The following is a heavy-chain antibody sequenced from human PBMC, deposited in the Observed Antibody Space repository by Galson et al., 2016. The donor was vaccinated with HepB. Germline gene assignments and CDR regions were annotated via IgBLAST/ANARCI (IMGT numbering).Heavy chain of an antibody. D-gene: IGHD3-10*01. CDR3: ARDRRYYGPGRSSLDV. Sequence: SLRLSCAASGLTFNTYAMHWVRQAPGKGLEWVATIWYDGTKKYSADSVKGRVTISRDNSGNTLYLQMSSLRVDDTAVYYCARDRRYYGPGRSSLDVWGQGTTVTVSS. CDR1: GLTFNTYA. CDR2: IWYDGTKK. V-gene: IGHV3-33*01. J-gene: IGHJ6*02.